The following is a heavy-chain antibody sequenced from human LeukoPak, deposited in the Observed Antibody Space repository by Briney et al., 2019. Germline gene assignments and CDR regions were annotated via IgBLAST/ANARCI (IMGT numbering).Heavy chain of an antibody. J-gene: IGHJ4*02. CDR1: GFTFSSYW. Sequence: GGSLRLSCAASGFTFSSYWMSWVRQAPGKGLEWVANINQDGSEKNYVDSVKGRFTISRDNTKNSLYLQTNSLRAEDTAVFYCARDQYDTWSRRGNFDSWGQGTLVIVSS. D-gene: IGHD3-3*01. CDR3: ARDQYDTWSRRGNFDS. CDR2: INQDGSEK. V-gene: IGHV3-7*03.